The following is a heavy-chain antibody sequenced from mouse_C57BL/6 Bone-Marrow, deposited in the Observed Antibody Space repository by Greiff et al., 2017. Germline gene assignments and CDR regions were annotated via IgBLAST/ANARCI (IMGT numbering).Heavy chain of an antibody. V-gene: IGHV1-74*01. CDR3: TRGLLSSGPEY. CDR2: IHPSDSGT. D-gene: IGHD2-12*01. Sequence: VQLQQPGAELVKPGASVKVSCKASGYTFTSYWMHWVKQRPGQGLEWIGRIHPSDSGTNYNQKFKGKATLTVDKSSSTAYMQLSSLTSEDSAVYCCTRGLLSSGPEYWGQGTTLTVSS. CDR1: GYTFTSYW. J-gene: IGHJ2*01.